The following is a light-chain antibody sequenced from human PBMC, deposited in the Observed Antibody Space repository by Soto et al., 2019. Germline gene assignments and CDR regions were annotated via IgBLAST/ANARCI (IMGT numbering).Light chain of an antibody. CDR2: SAS. V-gene: IGKV3-20*01. Sequence: EIVLTQSPGTLSLSPGERASLSCGASQSVSSSYLAWYQHKPGQAPRLLIYSASKRATGIPDRFSGSGSGGDFTLTISRLEPEDFAVYYCQQYGSSLRTFGQGTKVEV. CDR1: QSVSSSY. CDR3: QQYGSSLRT. J-gene: IGKJ1*01.